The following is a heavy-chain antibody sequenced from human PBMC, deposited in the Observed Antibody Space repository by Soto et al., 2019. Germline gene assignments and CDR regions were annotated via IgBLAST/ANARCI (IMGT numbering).Heavy chain of an antibody. V-gene: IGHV3-13*01. D-gene: IGHD6-6*01. CDR3: ARGGGIAARGMNYYYYYYMDV. Sequence: GGSLRLSCAASGFTFSSYDMHWVRQATGKGLEWVSAIGTAGDTYYPGSVKGRFTISRENAKNSLYLQMNSLRAGDTAVYYCARGGGIAARGMNYYYYYYMDVWGKGTTVTVSS. CDR1: GFTFSSYD. CDR2: IGTAGDT. J-gene: IGHJ6*03.